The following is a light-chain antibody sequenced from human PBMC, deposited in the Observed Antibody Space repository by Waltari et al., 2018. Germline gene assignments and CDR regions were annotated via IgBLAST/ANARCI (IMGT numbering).Light chain of an antibody. J-gene: IGKJ2*01. CDR2: KAS. CDR3: QQYNSYSS. CDR1: QSISSW. V-gene: IGKV1-5*03. Sequence: DIKMTQSPSTLSASVGARLPITCRASQSISSWLAWYQQKPGKAPKLLIYKASSLESGVPSRFSGSGSGTEFTLTISSLQPDDFATYYCQQYNSYSSFGQGTKLEIK.